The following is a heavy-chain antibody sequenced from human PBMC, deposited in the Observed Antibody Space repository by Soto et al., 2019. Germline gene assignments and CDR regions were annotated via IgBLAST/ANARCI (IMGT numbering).Heavy chain of an antibody. CDR3: AHIAYAWVLGGFDY. CDR1: GFSLSTTAVG. CDR2: IYWDDDK. V-gene: IGHV2-5*02. Sequence: QITLKESGPTLVKPTQTLTLTCTFSGFSLSTTAVGVGWIRQPPGKALEWVALIYWDDDKRYSPSLKSRLTIXKXTXXNQVVLIMTNMDPVDTATYYCAHIAYAWVLGGFDYWGQGTLVTVSS. D-gene: IGHD3-16*01. J-gene: IGHJ4*02.